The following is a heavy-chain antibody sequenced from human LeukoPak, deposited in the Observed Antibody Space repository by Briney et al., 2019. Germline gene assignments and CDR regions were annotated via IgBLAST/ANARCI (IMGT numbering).Heavy chain of an antibody. Sequence: LPGGSLRLSCAASGFTFSSYAMSWVRQAPGKGLEWVSAISGSGGSTYYADSVKGRFTISRDNSKNTLYLQMNSLRAEDTAVYYCARYYDSSVFPPLDPWGQGTLVTVSS. V-gene: IGHV3-23*01. D-gene: IGHD3-22*01. CDR3: ARYYDSSVFPPLDP. CDR1: GFTFSSYA. J-gene: IGHJ5*02. CDR2: ISGSGGST.